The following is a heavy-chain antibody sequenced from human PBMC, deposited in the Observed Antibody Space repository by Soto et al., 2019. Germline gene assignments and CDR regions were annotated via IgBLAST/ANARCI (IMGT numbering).Heavy chain of an antibody. CDR2: IYPGDSDT. Sequence: GESLKVSWKGSGYSFSSYWIGWVRQMPGKGLEWMGIIYPGDSDTRYSPSFQGQVTISADKATSTAHLQWSSLKARYTAMYYCASESLRDLNFVWLSPYYYNYCIDVWGRGTTVTISS. D-gene: IGHD3-9*01. CDR1: GYSFSSYW. CDR3: ASESLRDLNFVWLSPYYYNYCIDV. J-gene: IGHJ6*02. V-gene: IGHV5-51*01.